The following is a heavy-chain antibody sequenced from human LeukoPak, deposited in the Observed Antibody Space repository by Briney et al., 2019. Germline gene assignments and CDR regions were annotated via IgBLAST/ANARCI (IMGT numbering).Heavy chain of an antibody. D-gene: IGHD5-18*01. CDR3: ARATSPRGYSYGSDY. CDR1: RYTFTDYY. V-gene: IGHV1-2*02. Sequence: ASVKVSCKASRYTFTDYYMHWVRQAPGQGLEWMGWFNPNSGGTNYAQKFQGRVTMTSDTSISTAYMELSRLRSDDTAVYYCARATSPRGYSYGSDYWGQGTLVTVSS. J-gene: IGHJ4*02. CDR2: FNPNSGGT.